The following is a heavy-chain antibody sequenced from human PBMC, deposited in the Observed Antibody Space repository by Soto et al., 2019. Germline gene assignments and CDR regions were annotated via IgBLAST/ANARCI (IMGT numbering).Heavy chain of an antibody. J-gene: IGHJ4*02. V-gene: IGHV3-23*01. CDR2: ISGSGTKT. Sequence: EVHLLESGGALVQPGGSLRLSCAASGFSFSSYAMSWVRQAPGKGLDWVSAISGSGTKTHYADSVKGRFTISRDNSKTTLYLQMNSLRAEDTAVYYCARDHPVIEVVKVFEYWGRGALVTVSS. CDR1: GFSFSSYA. CDR3: ARDHPVIEVVKVFEY. D-gene: IGHD3-22*01.